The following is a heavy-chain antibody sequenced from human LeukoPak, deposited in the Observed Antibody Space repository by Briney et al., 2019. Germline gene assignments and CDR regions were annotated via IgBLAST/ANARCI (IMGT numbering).Heavy chain of an antibody. CDR3: ARKPFGIVGAPIDY. V-gene: IGHV1-2*06. D-gene: IGHD1-26*01. CDR2: INPNSGGT. Sequence: ASVKVSCKASGYTFTGCYMHWVRQAPGQGLEWMGRINPNSGGTNYAQKFQGRVTMTRDTSISTAYMELSRLRSDDTAVYYCARKPFGIVGAPIDYWGQGTLVTVSS. J-gene: IGHJ4*02. CDR1: GYTFTGCY.